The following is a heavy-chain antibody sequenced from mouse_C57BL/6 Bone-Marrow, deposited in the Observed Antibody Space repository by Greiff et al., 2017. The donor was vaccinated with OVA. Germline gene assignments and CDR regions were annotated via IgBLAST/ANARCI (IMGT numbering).Heavy chain of an antibody. CDR1: GYTFTSYG. V-gene: IGHV1-81*01. CDR2: IYPRSGNT. D-gene: IGHD2-12*01. Sequence: QVQLKESGAELARPGASVKLSCKASGYTFTSYGISWVKQRTGQGLEWIGEIYPRSGNTYYNEKFKGKATLTADKSSSTAYMELRSLTSEDSAVYFCARGRFYSYYFDYWGQGTTLTVSS. J-gene: IGHJ2*01. CDR3: ARGRFYSYYFDY.